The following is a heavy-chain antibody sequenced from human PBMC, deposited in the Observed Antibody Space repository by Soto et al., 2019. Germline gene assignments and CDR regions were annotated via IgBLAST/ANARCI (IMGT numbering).Heavy chain of an antibody. D-gene: IGHD6-6*01. Sequence: SETLSLTCTVSGGSICSYYWSWIRQPPGKGLEWIGYIYYSGSTNYNPSLKSRVTISVDTSKNQFSLKLSSVTAADTAVYYCARVEQLVDYGMDVWGQGTTVTVSS. CDR2: IYYSGST. J-gene: IGHJ6*02. CDR3: ARVEQLVDYGMDV. V-gene: IGHV4-59*01. CDR1: GGSICSYY.